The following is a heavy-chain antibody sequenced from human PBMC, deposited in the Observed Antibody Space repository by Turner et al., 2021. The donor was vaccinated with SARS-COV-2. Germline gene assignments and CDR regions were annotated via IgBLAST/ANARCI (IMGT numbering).Heavy chain of an antibody. CDR1: GFPFSTYG. CDR3: AKSGGMYCSGGSCYSSYFDY. J-gene: IGHJ4*02. V-gene: IGHV3-30*18. D-gene: IGHD2-15*01. CDR2: ISYDGTNK. Sequence: QVQLVASGGGVVQPGRSLRLSCAASGFPFSTYGMHWVRQAPGKGLEWVAVISYDGTNKDYADSVKGRFTISRDNSKNTLYLQMNSLRPEDTAVYYCAKSGGMYCSGGSCYSSYFDYWGQGTLVTVSS.